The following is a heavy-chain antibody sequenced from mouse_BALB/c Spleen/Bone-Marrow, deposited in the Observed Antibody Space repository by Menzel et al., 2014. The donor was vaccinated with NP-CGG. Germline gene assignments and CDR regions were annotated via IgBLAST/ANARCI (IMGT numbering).Heavy chain of an antibody. D-gene: IGHD1-1*01. CDR1: GYTFTDYA. V-gene: IGHV1S137*01. J-gene: IGHJ2*01. CDR3: ARESIYYYGSTLDY. Sequence: QFQLQQSGAELVRPGVSVKISCKGSGYTFTDYAMHWVKQSHAKSLEWIGVISTYYGDASYNQKFKGKATMTVDKSSSTAYMELARLTSEDSAIYYCARESIYYYGSTLDYWGQGTTLTVSS. CDR2: ISTYYGDA.